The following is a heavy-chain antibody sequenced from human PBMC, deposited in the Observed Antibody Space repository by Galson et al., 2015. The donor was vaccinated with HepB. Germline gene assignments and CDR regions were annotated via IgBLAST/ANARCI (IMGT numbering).Heavy chain of an antibody. Sequence: QVQLQESGPGLVKPSETLSLTCTVSGGSISSYYWSWIRQPPGKGLEWIGYIYYSGSTNYNPSLKSRVTISVDTSKNQFSLKLSSVTAADTAVYYCASTSIAVAGKGGHFDYWGQGTLVTVSS. J-gene: IGHJ4*02. V-gene: IGHV4-59*01. CDR2: IYYSGST. D-gene: IGHD6-19*01. CDR1: GGSISSYY. CDR3: ASTSIAVAGKGGHFDY.